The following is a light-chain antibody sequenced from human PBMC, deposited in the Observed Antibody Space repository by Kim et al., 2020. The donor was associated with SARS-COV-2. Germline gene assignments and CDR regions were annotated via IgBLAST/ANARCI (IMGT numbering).Light chain of an antibody. CDR2: GNS. V-gene: IGLV1-40*01. J-gene: IGLJ2*01. Sequence: QRVTLACTGSSSNIGAGYDVPWYQQLPGTAPKLLIYGNSNRPSGVPDRFSGSKSGTSASLAITGLQAEDEADYYCQSYDSSLSGSVFGGGTQLTVL. CDR1: SSNIGAGYD. CDR3: QSYDSSLSGSV.